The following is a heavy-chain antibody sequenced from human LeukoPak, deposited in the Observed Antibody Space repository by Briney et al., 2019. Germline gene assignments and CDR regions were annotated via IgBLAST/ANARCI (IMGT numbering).Heavy chain of an antibody. CDR1: GGSISSGGYS. D-gene: IGHD6-6*01. CDR2: IYHSGST. Sequence: PSETLSLTCAVSGGSISSGGYSWSWIRQPPGKGLEWIGYIYHSGSTYYNPSLKSRVTISVDRSKNQFSLKLSSVTAADTAVFYCARVYSSSSGKNAFDIWGQGTVVIVSS. CDR3: ARVYSSSSGKNAFDI. J-gene: IGHJ3*02. V-gene: IGHV4-30-2*01.